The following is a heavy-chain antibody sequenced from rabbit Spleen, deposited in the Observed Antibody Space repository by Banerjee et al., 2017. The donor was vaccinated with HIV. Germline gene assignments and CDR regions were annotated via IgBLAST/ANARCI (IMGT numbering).Heavy chain of an antibody. D-gene: IGHD6-1*01. CDR1: GFSFSSSYY. J-gene: IGHJ4*01. CDR3: ASSVYLGVGYAFNL. CDR2: IYGGNNGGT. V-gene: IGHV1S45*01. Sequence: QEQLVESGGGLVQPEGSLTLTCTASGFSFSSSYYMCWVRQAPGKGLEWIACIYGGNNGGTYYASWAKGRFTISKTSSTTVTLQMNSLTAADTATYFCASSVYLGVGYAFNLWGPGTLVTVS.